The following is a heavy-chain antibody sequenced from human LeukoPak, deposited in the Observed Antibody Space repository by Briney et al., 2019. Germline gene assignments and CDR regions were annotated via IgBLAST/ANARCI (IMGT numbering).Heavy chain of an antibody. CDR2: IKQDESKR. J-gene: IGHJ5*02. D-gene: IGHD2-15*01. CDR1: GSTFSDHW. Sequence: GGSLRLSCVASGSTFSDHWMSWVRQAPGKGLEWVANIKQDESKRYYVDSVNRRFTISRDNAKNSLYLQINSLSAEDTAVYYCARDASLYCSGNDCYWAFDRWGQGTLVTVSS. CDR3: ARDASLYCSGNDCYWAFDR. V-gene: IGHV3-7*01.